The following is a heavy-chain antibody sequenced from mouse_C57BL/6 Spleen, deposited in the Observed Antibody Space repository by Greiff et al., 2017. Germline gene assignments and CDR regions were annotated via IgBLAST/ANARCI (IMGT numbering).Heavy chain of an antibody. J-gene: IGHJ2*01. Sequence: LVESGAELARPGASVKLSCKASGYTFTSYGISWVKQRTGQGLEWIGEIYPRSGNTYYNEKFKGKDTLTADKSSSTAHMELRSLKSEDAAVYFCARDGDRFDYWGQGTTLTVSS. CDR3: ARDGDRFDY. D-gene: IGHD2-3*01. V-gene: IGHV1-81*01. CDR2: IYPRSGNT. CDR1: GYTFTSYG.